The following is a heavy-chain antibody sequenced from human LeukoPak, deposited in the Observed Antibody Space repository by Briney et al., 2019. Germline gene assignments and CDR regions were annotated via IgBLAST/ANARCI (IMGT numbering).Heavy chain of an antibody. CDR1: GFTFNLYW. D-gene: IGHD3-10*01. CDR2: ISDDGTTT. J-gene: IGHJ5*02. Sequence: PGGSLRLSCAASGFTFNLYWIHWVRQAPGKGLEWLSRISDDGTTTNYADSVKGRFTISRDNAKNILYLQMNSLRADDTAVYYCARDSRYYYGSGSYQPYWFDPWGQGTLVTVSS. CDR3: ARDSRYYYGSGSYQPYWFDP. V-gene: IGHV3-74*01.